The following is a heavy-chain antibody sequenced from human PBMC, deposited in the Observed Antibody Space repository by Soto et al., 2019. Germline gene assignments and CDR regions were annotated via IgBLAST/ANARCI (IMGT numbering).Heavy chain of an antibody. J-gene: IGHJ6*02. D-gene: IGHD4-17*01. Sequence: TXGSLRLSCAASGFTFNIYALHWVRQAPGKGLDWVAVISFDGTKKYYSDSVKGRFTISRDNLKNTLYLQMNNLRVEDAALYFCAREDDYGYRYINYGLDVWGQGTTVTVSS. CDR2: ISFDGTKK. CDR3: AREDDYGYRYINYGLDV. V-gene: IGHV3-30-3*01. CDR1: GFTFNIYA.